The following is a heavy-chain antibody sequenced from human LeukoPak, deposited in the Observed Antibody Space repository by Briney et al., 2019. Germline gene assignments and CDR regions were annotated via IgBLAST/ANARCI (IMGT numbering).Heavy chain of an antibody. CDR3: AKVLSRQWVVEGVFDY. J-gene: IGHJ4*02. Sequence: PGGSLRLSCAAPGFTFSSYAMSWVRQAPGKGLEWVSAISGSGGSTYYADSVKGRFTISRDNSKNTLYLQMNSLRAEDTAVYYCAKVLSRQWVVEGVFDYWGQGTLVTVSS. CDR1: GFTFSSYA. CDR2: ISGSGGST. D-gene: IGHD6-19*01. V-gene: IGHV3-23*01.